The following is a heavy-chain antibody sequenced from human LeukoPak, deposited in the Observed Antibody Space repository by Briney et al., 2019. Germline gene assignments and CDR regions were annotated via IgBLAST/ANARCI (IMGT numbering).Heavy chain of an antibody. CDR3: ARGSTSDWPLDH. V-gene: IGHV1-3*01. D-gene: IGHD2-2*01. J-gene: IGHJ4*02. CDR2: IDAGNGNT. CDR1: GYTFSDYA. Sequence: GASVKVSCKASGYTFSDYAIHWVRQAPGQRLEWMGWIDAGNGNTRYSQKFQGGVTITRDTSTSTAYIELRSLRSEDTAMYYCARGSTSDWPLDHWGQETLVTISS.